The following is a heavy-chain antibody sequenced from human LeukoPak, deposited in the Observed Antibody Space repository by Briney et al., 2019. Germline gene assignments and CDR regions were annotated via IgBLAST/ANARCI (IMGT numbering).Heavy chain of an antibody. J-gene: IGHJ6*04. CDR1: GFTFSTYE. V-gene: IGHV3-48*03. CDR3: AELGITMIGGV. D-gene: IGHD3-10*02. CDR2: ISSSGSTI. Sequence: GGSLRLSCAASGFTFSTYEMNWVRQAPGKGLEWVSYISSSGSTIYYADSVRGRFTIPRDNAKNSLYLQMNSLRAEDTAVYYCAELGITMIGGVWGKGTTVTISS.